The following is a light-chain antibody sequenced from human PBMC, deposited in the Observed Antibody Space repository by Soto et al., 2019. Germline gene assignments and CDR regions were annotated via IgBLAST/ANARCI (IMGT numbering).Light chain of an antibody. J-gene: IGLJ3*02. CDR3: SSYTGSSTPV. V-gene: IGLV2-14*01. CDR1: SSDVGGYNY. CDR2: EVS. Sequence: QSVLTQPASVSGSPGQSITISCTGTSSDVGGYNYVSWYQHHPGKAPKLMIYEVSNRPSGVSNRFSGSKSGNTASLTIAGLHAEDEADYYCSSYTGSSTPVFGGGTKVTVL.